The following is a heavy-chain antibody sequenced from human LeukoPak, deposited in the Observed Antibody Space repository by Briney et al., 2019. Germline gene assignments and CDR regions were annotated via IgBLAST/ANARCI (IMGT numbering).Heavy chain of an antibody. V-gene: IGHV1-69*13. CDR2: IIPIFGTA. CDR1: GGTFSSYA. D-gene: IGHD2-15*01. CDR3: ASPSPTAELGYCRGGSCYRTVAFTPPFDY. J-gene: IGHJ4*02. Sequence: SVKVSCKASGGTFSSYAISWVRQAPGQGLEWMGGIIPIFGTANYAQKFQGRDTITADESTSTAYMELSSLRSEDTAVYYCASPSPTAELGYCRGGSCYRTVAFTPPFDYWGQGTLVTVSS.